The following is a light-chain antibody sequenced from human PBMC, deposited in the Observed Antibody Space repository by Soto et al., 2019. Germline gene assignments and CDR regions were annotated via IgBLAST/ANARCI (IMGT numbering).Light chain of an antibody. J-gene: IGLJ1*01. Sequence: QSVLTQPPSVSAAPGQKVTISCSGSSSNIGNKYVSWYQQLPGTAPKLLIHENDKRPSGIPDRFSGSKSGTSATLGITGLQTGDEADYYCGTWDSGLSVYVFGTGTKLTV. CDR3: GTWDSGLSVYV. CDR2: END. CDR1: SSNIGNKY. V-gene: IGLV1-51*02.